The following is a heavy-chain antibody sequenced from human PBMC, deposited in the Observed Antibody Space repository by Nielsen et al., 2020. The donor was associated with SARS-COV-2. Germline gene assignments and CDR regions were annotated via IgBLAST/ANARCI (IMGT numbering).Heavy chain of an antibody. J-gene: IGHJ4*02. Sequence: GGSLRLSCKGSGYSLTSYWIGWVRQMPGKGLEWMGIIYPGDSDTRYSPSFQGQVTISADKYISTAYLQWSSLKASDTAMYYCARLSGYDYFDYWGQGTLVTVSS. CDR3: ARLSGYDYFDY. V-gene: IGHV5-51*01. D-gene: IGHD5-12*01. CDR2: IYPGDSDT. CDR1: GYSLTSYW.